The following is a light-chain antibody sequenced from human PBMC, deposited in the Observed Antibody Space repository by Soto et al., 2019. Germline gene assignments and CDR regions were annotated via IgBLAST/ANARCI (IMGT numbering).Light chain of an antibody. CDR2: GAS. Sequence: EMIKTKSAGLLSMSEGEGGRLFYRASQSVSSNLAWYQQKPGQAPRLLIYGASSRATGIPDRFSGSGSGTDFALTINRLEPDDFAVYYCQQYGKSPLTFGQGTKVDIK. CDR1: QSVSSN. CDR3: QQYGKSPLT. V-gene: IGKV3-20*01. J-gene: IGKJ1*01.